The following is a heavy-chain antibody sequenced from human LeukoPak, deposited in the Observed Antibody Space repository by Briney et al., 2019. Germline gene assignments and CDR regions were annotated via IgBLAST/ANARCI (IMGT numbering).Heavy chain of an antibody. Sequence: PGGSLRLSCAASGFTFSNAWMSWVRQAPGKGLEWVGRIKSKTDGGTTDYAAPVKGRFTIPRDDSKNTLYLQMNSLKTEDTAVYYCTTDWVSYCSGGSCSKVYWGQGTLVTVSS. CDR3: TTDWVSYCSGGSCSKVY. CDR1: GFTFSNAW. V-gene: IGHV3-15*01. J-gene: IGHJ4*02. CDR2: IKSKTDGGTT. D-gene: IGHD2-15*01.